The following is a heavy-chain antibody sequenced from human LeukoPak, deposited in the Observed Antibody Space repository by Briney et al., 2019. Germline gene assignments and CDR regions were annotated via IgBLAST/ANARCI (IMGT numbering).Heavy chain of an antibody. V-gene: IGHV3-21*01. D-gene: IGHD1-26*01. Sequence: PGGSLRLSCAASGFSFSTYNMNWVRQAPGQRLEWVSSITSGSSYIYYADSVKGRFTISRDNAKSSLYLQMDSLRAEDTAVYYCARDPYSGNYGAYYYYYMDVWGKGTTVTISS. CDR2: ITSGSSYI. J-gene: IGHJ6*03. CDR3: ARDPYSGNYGAYYYYYMDV. CDR1: GFSFSTYN.